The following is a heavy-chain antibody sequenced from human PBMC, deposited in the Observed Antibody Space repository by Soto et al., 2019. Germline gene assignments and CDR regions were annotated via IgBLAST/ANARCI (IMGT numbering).Heavy chain of an antibody. V-gene: IGHV4-4*02. J-gene: IGHJ5*02. CDR2: IYHNGRF. CDR3: ARARPLAPFAP. CDR1: GGSITSNW. Sequence: PSETLSLSCAVSGGSITSNWWSWVRQPPGKGLEWIGEIYHNGRFNYNPSLRSRLTISIDKSKNQFSLKLSSVTAADTAVYYCARARPLAPFAPWGQGTLVTVSS.